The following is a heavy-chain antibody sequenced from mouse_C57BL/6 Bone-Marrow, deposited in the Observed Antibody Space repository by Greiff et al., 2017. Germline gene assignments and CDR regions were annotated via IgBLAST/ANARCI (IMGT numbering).Heavy chain of an antibody. CDR3: ARINWVDFDY. V-gene: IGHV1-81*01. CDR1: GYTFTSYG. Sequence: QVQLQQSGAELARPGASVKLSCKASGYTFTSYGISWVKQRTGQGLEWIGEIYPRSGNTYYNEKFKGKATLTADKSSSTEYLELRSLTSKDSAVYICARINWVDFDYWGQGTTLTVSS. CDR2: IYPRSGNT. J-gene: IGHJ2*01. D-gene: IGHD4-1*01.